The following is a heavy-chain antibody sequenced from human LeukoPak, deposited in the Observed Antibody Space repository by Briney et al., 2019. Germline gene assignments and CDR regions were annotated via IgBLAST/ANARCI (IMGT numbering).Heavy chain of an antibody. CDR3: ARHGGTLDYFDS. D-gene: IGHD1-26*01. CDR2: IYHGGST. CDR1: NGSISTYY. J-gene: IGHJ4*02. V-gene: IGHV4-59*08. Sequence: SETLSLTCTVSNGSISTYYWSWIRQPPGKGLEWIGYIYHGGSTAYNPSFKRHVTISMDSSKNHFSLRLTSLTAADTALYYCARHGGTLDYFDSWGPGSLVTVSS.